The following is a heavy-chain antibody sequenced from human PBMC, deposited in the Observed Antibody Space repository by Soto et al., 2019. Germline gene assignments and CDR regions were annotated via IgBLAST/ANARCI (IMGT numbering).Heavy chain of an antibody. CDR1: GFTFSSYS. CDR2: ISSSSSTI. Sequence: GGSLRLSCAASGFTFSSYSMNWVRQAPGKGLEWVSYISSSSSTIYYADSVKGRFTISRDNSKNTLYLQMNSLRAEDTAVYYCAKGTIFPTTLRPKYAFDIWGQGTMVTVSS. J-gene: IGHJ3*02. CDR3: AKGTIFPTTLRPKYAFDI. D-gene: IGHD3-9*01. V-gene: IGHV3-48*01.